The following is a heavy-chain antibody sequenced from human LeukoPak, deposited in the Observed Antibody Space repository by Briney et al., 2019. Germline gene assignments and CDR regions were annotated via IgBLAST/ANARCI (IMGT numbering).Heavy chain of an antibody. CDR1: GFAVSNKF. Sequence: GGSLRLSCAASGFAVSNKFMYWVRQAPGKGLEWVSVIRVGDVTHYADSVKGRFTTSRDGSKNTVYLQMESLRVEDTAVYYCAREDNGGATDDGFDVWGHGTVVTVSS. V-gene: IGHV3-53*01. D-gene: IGHD3-16*01. J-gene: IGHJ3*01. CDR3: AREDNGGATDDGFDV. CDR2: IRVGDVT.